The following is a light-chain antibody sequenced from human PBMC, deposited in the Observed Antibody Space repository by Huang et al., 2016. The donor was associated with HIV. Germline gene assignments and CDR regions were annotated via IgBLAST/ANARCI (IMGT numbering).Light chain of an antibody. V-gene: IGKV3-20*01. Sequence: EIVLTQSPGTLSLSPGERATLSCRASQSVYSNYLGWYQQRPGQAPRLLIYGASSRATGIPDRVSGSGSGTDFTLTITRLEPEDFAVYFCQQYGGSPPFTFGQGTKLEIK. CDR1: QSVYSNY. CDR2: GAS. CDR3: QQYGGSPPFT. J-gene: IGKJ2*01.